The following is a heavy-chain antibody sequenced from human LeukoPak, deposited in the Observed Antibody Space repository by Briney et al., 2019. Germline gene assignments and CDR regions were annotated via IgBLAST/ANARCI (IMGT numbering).Heavy chain of an antibody. V-gene: IGHV1-69*01. Sequence: EASVKVSCKASGGTFSSYAISWVRQAPGQGLEWMGGIIPIFGTANYAQKFQGRVTITADESTSTAYMELSSLRSEDTAVYYCARGVSAGGYFDYWGQGTLVTVSS. CDR2: IIPIFGTA. CDR3: ARGVSAGGYFDY. D-gene: IGHD2-8*01. J-gene: IGHJ4*02. CDR1: GGTFSSYA.